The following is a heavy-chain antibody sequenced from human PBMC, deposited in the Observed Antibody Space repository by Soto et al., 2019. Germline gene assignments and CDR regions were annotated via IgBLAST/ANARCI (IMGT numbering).Heavy chain of an antibody. J-gene: IGHJ4*02. CDR3: AIGYDFWSVYYSGYFDY. V-gene: IGHV1-18*01. Sequence: QVQLVQSGAEVKKPGASVKVSCKTSGYTFTSYGVTWVRQAPGQGLEWMGWISAYNGNTNYAQKFQGRMTMTTDTSTSTAYMELRSLRSDDTAVYYCAIGYDFWSVYYSGYFDYWGQGTLVTVSS. CDR2: ISAYNGNT. CDR1: GYTFTSYG. D-gene: IGHD3-3*01.